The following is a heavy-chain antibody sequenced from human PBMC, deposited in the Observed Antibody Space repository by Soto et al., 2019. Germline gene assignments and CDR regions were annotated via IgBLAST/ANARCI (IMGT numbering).Heavy chain of an antibody. D-gene: IGHD2-2*01. J-gene: IGHJ4*02. V-gene: IGHV4-59*01. Sequence: QVQLQESGPGLVKPSETLSLTCTVSGDSISSFYWTWIRQPPGKGLERVGYIFSSGSTNYNPSLKSRVTISVDTSENQFSLKLTSVTAADTAVYYCARVGYCSSTPCWPIGYFEYWGQGTLVTVSS. CDR3: ARVGYCSSTPCWPIGYFEY. CDR2: IFSSGST. CDR1: GDSISSFY.